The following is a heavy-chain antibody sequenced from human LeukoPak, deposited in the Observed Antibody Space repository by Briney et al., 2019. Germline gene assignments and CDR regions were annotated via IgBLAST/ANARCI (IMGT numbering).Heavy chain of an antibody. Sequence: PSETLSLTCAVYGGSFSGYYWCWIRQPPGKGLEWIGEINHSGSTNYNPSLKSRVTISVDTSKNQFSLKLSSVTAADTAVYYCARGLYYFDYWGQGTLVTVSS. J-gene: IGHJ4*02. D-gene: IGHD3-10*01. V-gene: IGHV4-34*01. CDR3: ARGLYYFDY. CDR2: INHSGST. CDR1: GGSFSGYY.